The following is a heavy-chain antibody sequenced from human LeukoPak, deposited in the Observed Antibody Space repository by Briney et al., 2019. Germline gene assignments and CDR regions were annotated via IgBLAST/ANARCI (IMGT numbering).Heavy chain of an antibody. V-gene: IGHV1-2*02. Sequence: ASVKVSCKASGYAFTGYYMHWVRQAPGQGLEWMGWMNPNSGGTNYAQKFQGRVTMTRDTSISTAYMELSRLRSDDTAVYYCATRDTGYSYGYYYYYYMDVWGKGTTVTVSS. CDR3: ATRDTGYSYGYYYYYYMDV. CDR1: GYAFTGYY. CDR2: MNPNSGGT. D-gene: IGHD5-18*01. J-gene: IGHJ6*03.